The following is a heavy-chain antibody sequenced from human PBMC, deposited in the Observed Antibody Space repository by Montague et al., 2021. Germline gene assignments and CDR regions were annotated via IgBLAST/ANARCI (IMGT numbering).Heavy chain of an antibody. Sequence: SETLSLTCSVSGDSISSYEYYWTWIRQPAGRGLEWIGRVYKRGDTNTNPSLRSRLTLSVDTSKNHFSLTLTSVTGADTAVYFCARDSPVVEPWVGEHKGAFDIWGQGTMVTVSS. CDR1: GDSISSYEYY. V-gene: IGHV4-4*07. CDR3: ARDSPVVEPWVGEHKGAFDI. CDR2: VYKRGDT. D-gene: IGHD3-10*01. J-gene: IGHJ3*02.